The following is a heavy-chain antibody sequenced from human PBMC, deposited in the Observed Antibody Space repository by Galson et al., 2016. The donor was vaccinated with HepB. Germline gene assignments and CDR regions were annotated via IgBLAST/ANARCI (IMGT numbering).Heavy chain of an antibody. CDR1: EFTFRSFA. V-gene: IGHV3-23*01. J-gene: IGHJ4*02. CDR2: ISGSDGRT. CDR3: TKDYVGYNQFLFDS. D-gene: IGHD5-24*01. Sequence: SLRLSCAASEFTFRSFAMSWVRQAPGQGLEWVSGISGSDGRTFYADSVKGRFIISRDNSNNTLFLHMNSLRAEDPAVYYCTKDYVGYNQFLFDSWGQGTLVTVSS.